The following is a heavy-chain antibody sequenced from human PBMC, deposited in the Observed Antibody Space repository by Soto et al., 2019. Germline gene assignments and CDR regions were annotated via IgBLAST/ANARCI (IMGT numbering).Heavy chain of an antibody. CDR2: ISAYNGNT. Sequence: ASVKVSCKASGYTFTSYGISWVRQAPGQGLEWMGWISAYNGNTNYAQKLQGRVTMTTDTSTSTAYMELRSLRSDDTAVYYCARDTDYGDYRRGGWFDPWGQGTLVTVSS. CDR3: ARDTDYGDYRRGGWFDP. D-gene: IGHD4-17*01. V-gene: IGHV1-18*01. J-gene: IGHJ5*02. CDR1: GYTFTSYG.